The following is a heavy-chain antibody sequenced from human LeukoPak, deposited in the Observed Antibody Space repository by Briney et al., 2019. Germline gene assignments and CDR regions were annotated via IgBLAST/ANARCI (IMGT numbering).Heavy chain of an antibody. CDR1: GGSFSGYY. CDR3: ARSFAQRRLQLYYYYYMDV. J-gene: IGHJ6*03. D-gene: IGHD4-11*01. Sequence: SETLSLTCAVYGGSFSGYYWSWIRQPPGKGLEWIGEINHSGSTNYNPSLKSRVTISVDTSKNQFSLKLSSVTAADTAVYYCARSFAQRRLQLYYYYYMDVWGKGTTVTVSS. V-gene: IGHV4-34*01. CDR2: INHSGST.